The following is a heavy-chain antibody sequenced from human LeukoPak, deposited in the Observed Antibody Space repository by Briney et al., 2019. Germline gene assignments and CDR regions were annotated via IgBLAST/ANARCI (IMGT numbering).Heavy chain of an antibody. Sequence: SETLSLTCAVYGGSFSGYYWSWIRQPPGKGLEWIGEINHSGSTNYNPSLKSRVTISVDTSKNQFSLKLSSVTAADTAVYYCASHYYDSSGYLIAFDIWGQGTMVTVPS. CDR3: ASHYYDSSGYLIAFDI. CDR2: INHSGST. V-gene: IGHV4-34*01. CDR1: GGSFSGYY. D-gene: IGHD3-22*01. J-gene: IGHJ3*02.